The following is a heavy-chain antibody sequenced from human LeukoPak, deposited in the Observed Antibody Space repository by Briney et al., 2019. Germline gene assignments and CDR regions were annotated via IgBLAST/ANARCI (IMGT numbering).Heavy chain of an antibody. CDR3: ARVVDVTMVRGVSYYFDY. D-gene: IGHD3-10*01. Sequence: GASVKVSCKASGYTFTGYYMHWVRQAPGQGLEWMGWINPNSGGTNYAQKFQGRVTMTRDTSVSTAYMELSRLRSDDTAVYYCARVVDVTMVRGVSYYFDYWGQGTLVTVSS. V-gene: IGHV1-2*02. J-gene: IGHJ4*02. CDR2: INPNSGGT. CDR1: GYTFTGYY.